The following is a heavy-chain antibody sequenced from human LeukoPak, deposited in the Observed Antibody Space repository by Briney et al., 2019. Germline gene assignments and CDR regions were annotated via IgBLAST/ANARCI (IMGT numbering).Heavy chain of an antibody. CDR1: GGSISSTNSY. D-gene: IGHD3-22*01. J-gene: IGHJ4*02. V-gene: IGHV4-39*02. CDR2: ISYNRRT. CDR3: ARGRDSSGYYDY. Sequence: PSETLTLTCTVSGGSISSTNSYWGWIRQPPGKGLEWIATISYNRRTYYNPSLQSRVSISVGASKNQSSLKLSSVTAADTAVYYCARGRDSSGYYDYWGQGTLVTVSS.